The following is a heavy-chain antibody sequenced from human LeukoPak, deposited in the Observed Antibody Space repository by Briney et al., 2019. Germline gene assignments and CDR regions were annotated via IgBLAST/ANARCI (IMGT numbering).Heavy chain of an antibody. CDR3: AKDLEYSSSSGFDY. CDR1: GFTFDDYA. D-gene: IGHD6-6*01. CDR2: ISWNSGSI. J-gene: IGHJ4*02. Sequence: GRSLRLSCAASGFTFDDYAMHWVRQAPGKGLEWVSGISWNSGSIGYADSVKGRFTISRDNAKNSLYLQMNSLRAEDMALYYCAKDLEYSSSSGFDYWGQGTLVTVSS. V-gene: IGHV3-9*03.